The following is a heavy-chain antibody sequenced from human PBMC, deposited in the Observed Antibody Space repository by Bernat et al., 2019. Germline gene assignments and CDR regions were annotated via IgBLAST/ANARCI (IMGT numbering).Heavy chain of an antibody. Sequence: EVQLVESGGGVVRPGESLRLSCAASGFTFDDYGMSWVRQAPGKGLEWVSGINWNGGATYYADSVKGRFIISRDNAKNSLSLQMNSLRAEDTALYYCAGRDGSWSSIRLDYWGRGALVTVSS. D-gene: IGHD3-10*01. V-gene: IGHV3-20*04. CDR1: GFTFDDYG. CDR2: INWNGGAT. CDR3: AGRDGSWSSIRLDY. J-gene: IGHJ4*02.